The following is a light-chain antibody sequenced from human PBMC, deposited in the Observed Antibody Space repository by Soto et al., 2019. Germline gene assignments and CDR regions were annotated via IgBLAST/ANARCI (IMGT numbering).Light chain of an antibody. CDR3: QQSYSTFRT. V-gene: IGKV1-39*01. CDR1: QSISTY. CDR2: AAS. Sequence: DIQMTQSPSSLSASVGDRVTITCRASQSISTYLNWYQQKPGKAPNLLVSAASSLQSGVPSRFSGSGSGTDFTLTISSLQPEDFGTYYCQQSYSTFRTFGQGTKVEIK. J-gene: IGKJ1*01.